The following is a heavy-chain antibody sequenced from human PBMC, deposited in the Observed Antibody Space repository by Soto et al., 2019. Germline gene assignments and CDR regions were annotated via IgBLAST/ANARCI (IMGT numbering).Heavy chain of an antibody. CDR1: GFTFSNYA. V-gene: IGHV3-23*01. CDR2: ISDGGAYT. CDR3: AKHERYYFAY. J-gene: IGHJ4*02. Sequence: EVQLLESGGDLVQPGGSLRLSCAASGFTFSNYAMSWVRQAPGKGLEWVLTISDGGAYTYFADSVKGRFTISRDNSKNTLYLQLNILRAEDTAVYYCAKHERYYFAYWGQGTLVTVSS.